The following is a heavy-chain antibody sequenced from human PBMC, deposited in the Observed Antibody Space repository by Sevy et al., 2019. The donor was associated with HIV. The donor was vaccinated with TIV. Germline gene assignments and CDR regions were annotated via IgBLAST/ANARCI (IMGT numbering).Heavy chain of an antibody. V-gene: IGHV3-30-3*01. CDR1: GFTFSSYA. Sequence: GGSLRLSCAASGFTFSSYAMHWVRQAPGKGLEWVAVISYDGSNKYYADSVKGRFTISRDNSKNTLYLQVNSLRAEDTAVYYCARDRNGYYEYYYYGMDVWGQGTTVTVSS. CDR3: ARDRNGYYEYYYYGMDV. CDR2: ISYDGSNK. D-gene: IGHD1-26*01. J-gene: IGHJ6*02.